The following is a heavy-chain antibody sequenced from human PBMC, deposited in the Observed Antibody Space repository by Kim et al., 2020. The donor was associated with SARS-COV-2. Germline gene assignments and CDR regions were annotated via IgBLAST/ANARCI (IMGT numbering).Heavy chain of an antibody. J-gene: IGHJ4*02. Sequence: GGSLRLSCAASGFTVSSKPMSWVRQAPGKGLEWVSIIYRGGGTHYAESVRDRVTISRDNSKNTLYLQVNSLRVEDTAVYYCAITHSYAFHHWGQGTLVTVAS. D-gene: IGHD3-16*01. CDR1: GFTVSSKP. CDR3: AITHSYAFHH. V-gene: IGHV3-66*01. CDR2: IYRGGGT.